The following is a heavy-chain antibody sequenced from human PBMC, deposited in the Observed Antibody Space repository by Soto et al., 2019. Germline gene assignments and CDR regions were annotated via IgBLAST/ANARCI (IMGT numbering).Heavy chain of an antibody. CDR3: ARSFNDWTTYFDY. CDR1: GFSVTDHY. J-gene: IGHJ4*02. D-gene: IGHD3-9*01. Sequence: GSLRLSCAASGFSVTDHYMTWVRQAPGKGLEWVSVLYTGGSAYYGDSVKGRFTISRDSSTNTLYLQMNSLKVGDTAFYFCARSFNDWTTYFDYWSEGTLVTVSS. CDR2: LYTGGSA. V-gene: IGHV3-53*01.